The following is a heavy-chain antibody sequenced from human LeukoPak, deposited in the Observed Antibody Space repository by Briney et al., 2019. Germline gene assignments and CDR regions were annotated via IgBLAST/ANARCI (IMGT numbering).Heavy chain of an antibody. CDR1: GYTLTELS. V-gene: IGHV1-24*01. D-gene: IGHD5-24*01. J-gene: IGHJ5*02. CDR3: ARDNSVRDEAWWFNP. Sequence: ASVKVSCKVSGYTLTELSMHWVRQAPGKGLEWMGGFDPEDGETIYAQKFQGRVTMTEDTSTDTAHMELSSLRSEDTAVYYCARDNSVRDEAWWFNPWGQGTLVTVSS. CDR2: FDPEDGET.